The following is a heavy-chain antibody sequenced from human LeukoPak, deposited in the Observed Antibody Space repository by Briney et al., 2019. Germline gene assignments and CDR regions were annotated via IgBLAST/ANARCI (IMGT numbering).Heavy chain of an antibody. D-gene: IGHD6-13*01. CDR3: AAGTGWFDP. CDR2: IYYSGST. J-gene: IGHJ5*02. CDR1: GGSISSSDYY. Sequence: SETLSLTCTVSGGSISSSDYYWSWIRQPPGKGLEWIGYIYYSGSTSYNPSLKSRVTISVDTSKNQFSLKLSSVTAADTAVYFAAAGTGWFDPWGQGTLVTVSS. V-gene: IGHV4-30-4*03.